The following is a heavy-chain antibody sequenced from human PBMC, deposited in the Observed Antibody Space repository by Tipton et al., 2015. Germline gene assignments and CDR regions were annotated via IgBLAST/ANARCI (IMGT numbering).Heavy chain of an antibody. V-gene: IGHV3-23*01. CDR3: TKDGPNCGGGSCYSL. J-gene: IGHJ4*02. D-gene: IGHD2-15*01. CDR1: GFTFSNYA. CDR2: ISDSGGRT. Sequence: SLRLSCAASGFTFSNYAMSWVRQAPGKGLEWVSGISDSGGRTYYADSMKGRITISRDNSKNMLYLQINSLRVEDTAVYYCTKDGPNCGGGSCYSLWGQGTLVTVSS.